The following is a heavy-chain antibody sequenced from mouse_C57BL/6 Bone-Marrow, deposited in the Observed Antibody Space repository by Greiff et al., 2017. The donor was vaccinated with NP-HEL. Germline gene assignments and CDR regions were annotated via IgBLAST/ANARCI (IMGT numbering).Heavy chain of an antibody. D-gene: IGHD2-1*01. CDR2: ISSGGSYT. CDR1: GFTFSSYG. CDR3: AGYYGNYVGFAY. Sequence: EVQGVESGGDLVKPGGSLKLSCAASGFTFSSYGMSWVRQTPDKRLEWVATISSGGSYTYYPDSVKGRFTISRDNAKNTLYLQMSSLKSEDTAMYYCAGYYGNYVGFAYWGQGTLVTVSA. V-gene: IGHV5-6*01. J-gene: IGHJ3*01.